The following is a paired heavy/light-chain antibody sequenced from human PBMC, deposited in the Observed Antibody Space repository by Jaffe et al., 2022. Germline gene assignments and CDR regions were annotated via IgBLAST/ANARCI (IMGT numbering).Heavy chain of an antibody. CDR1: GGTFSSYT. J-gene: IGHJ4*02. CDR2: IIPILGIA. V-gene: IGHV1-69*02. D-gene: IGHD3-22*01. Sequence: QVQLVQSGAEVKKPGSSVKVSCKASGGTFSSYTISWVRQAPGQGLEWMGRIIPILGIANYAQKFQGRVTITADKSTSTAYMELSSLRSEDTAVYYCARVRNYYDSSGYVFTDYWGQGTLVTVSS. CDR3: ARVRNYYDSSGYVFTDY.
Light chain of an antibody. V-gene: IGLV1-44*01. CDR1: SSNIGSNT. CDR2: SNN. CDR3: AAWDDSLNVVV. Sequence: QSVLTQPPSASGTPGQRVTISCSGSSSNIGSNTVNWYQQLPGTAPKLLIYSNNQRPSGVPDRFSGSKSGTSASLAISGLQSEDEADYYCAAWDDSLNVVVFGGGTKLTVL. J-gene: IGLJ2*01.